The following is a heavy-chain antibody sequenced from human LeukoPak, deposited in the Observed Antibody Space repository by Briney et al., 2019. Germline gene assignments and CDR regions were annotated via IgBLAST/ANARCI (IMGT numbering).Heavy chain of an antibody. CDR3: ARDLRSYSSSLKSWFDP. CDR2: ITPSGGT. Sequence: ASVKVSCKASGYTFTSYAIHWVRQAPGQGLEWMGWITPSGGTNYPQKFQGRVTMTRDTSNNTAYMELSRLRSDDTAVYYCARDLRSYSSSLKSWFDPWGQGTLVTVSS. V-gene: IGHV1-2*02. CDR1: GYTFTSYA. J-gene: IGHJ5*02. D-gene: IGHD6-13*01.